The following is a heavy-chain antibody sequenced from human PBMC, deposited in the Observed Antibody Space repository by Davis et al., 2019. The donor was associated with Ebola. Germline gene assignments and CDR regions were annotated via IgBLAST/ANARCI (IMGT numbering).Heavy chain of an antibody. CDR3: TTRLRSYDILTGYYTNEFDY. CDR2: IRSKANSYAT. J-gene: IGHJ4*02. V-gene: IGHV3-73*01. Sequence: GESLKISCAASGFTFSGSAMHWVRQASGKGLEWVGRIRSKANSYATAYAASVKGRFTISRDDSKNTAYLQMNSLKTEDTAVYYCTTRLRSYDILTGYYTNEFDYWGQGTLVTVSS. D-gene: IGHD3-9*01. CDR1: GFTFSGSA.